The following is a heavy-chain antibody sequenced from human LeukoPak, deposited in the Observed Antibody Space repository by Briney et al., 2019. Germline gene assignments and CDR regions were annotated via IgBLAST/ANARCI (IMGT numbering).Heavy chain of an antibody. CDR3: ARGLGTIFGVVNDPFDI. J-gene: IGHJ3*02. D-gene: IGHD3-3*01. CDR1: GFTFSSYW. Sequence: HSGGSLRLSCAASGFTFSSYWMSWVRQAPGKGLEWVSVIYSGGSTYYADSVKGRFTISRDNSKNTLYLQMNSLRAEDTAVYYCARGLGTIFGVVNDPFDIWGQGTMVTVSS. V-gene: IGHV3-66*02. CDR2: IYSGGST.